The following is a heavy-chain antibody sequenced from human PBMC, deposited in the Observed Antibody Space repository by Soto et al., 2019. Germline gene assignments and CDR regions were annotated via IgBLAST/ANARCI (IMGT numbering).Heavy chain of an antibody. D-gene: IGHD2-15*01. CDR2: INPSGGST. CDR1: GYTFTSYY. V-gene: IGHV1-46*03. J-gene: IGHJ4*02. Sequence: ASVKGTCMASGYTFTSYYRHWGRQATGQGLEWMGIINPSGGSTSYAQKFQGRVTMTRDTSTSTVYMELSSLRSEDTAVYYCARGYCSGGSCELYFDYWGQGTLVTVSS. CDR3: ARGYCSGGSCELYFDY.